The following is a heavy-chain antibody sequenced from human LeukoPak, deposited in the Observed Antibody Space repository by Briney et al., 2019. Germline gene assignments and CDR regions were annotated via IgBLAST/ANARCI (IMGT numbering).Heavy chain of an antibody. CDR1: GFTFSSYS. CDR3: ARGPYYYYGMDV. Sequence: NAGGSLRLSCAASGFTFSSYSMNWVRQAPGKGLEWVSSISSSSSYIYYADSVKGRFTISRDNAKNSLYLQMSSLRAEDTAVYYCARGPYYYYGMDVWGQGTTVTVSS. J-gene: IGHJ6*02. CDR2: ISSSSSYI. V-gene: IGHV3-21*01.